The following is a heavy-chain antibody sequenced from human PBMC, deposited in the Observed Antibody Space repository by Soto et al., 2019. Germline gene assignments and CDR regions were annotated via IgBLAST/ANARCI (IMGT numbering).Heavy chain of an antibody. Sequence: EVQLVESGGGLVQPGGSLRLSCAASGFTFSSYSMNWVRQAPGKGLEWVSYISSSSSTIYYADSVKGRFTISRDNAKNSLYLQMNSLRAEDTAVYYCARATTVTYYDYWGQGHMVTVSS. D-gene: IGHD4-17*01. CDR1: GFTFSSYS. CDR2: ISSSSSTI. CDR3: ARATTVTYYDY. V-gene: IGHV3-48*01. J-gene: IGHJ4*02.